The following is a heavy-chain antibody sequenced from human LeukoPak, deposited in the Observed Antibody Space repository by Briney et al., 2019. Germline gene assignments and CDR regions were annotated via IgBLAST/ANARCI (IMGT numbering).Heavy chain of an antibody. CDR3: VRQKAPYAFDT. CDR1: SGSLSGYY. Sequence: PSGTLSLTRTVSSGSLSGYYWSWIRPPPGKGGGWIGDIYYSGSTSSIPSLKSRVTTSLDTGTNQISLKRSSVTAADTAVYYCVRQKAPYAFDTWGQGTMVTVSS. J-gene: IGHJ3*02. CDR2: IYYSGST. V-gene: IGHV4-59*08.